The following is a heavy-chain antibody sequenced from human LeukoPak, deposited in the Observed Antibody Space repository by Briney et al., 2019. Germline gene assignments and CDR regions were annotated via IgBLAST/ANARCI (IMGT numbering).Heavy chain of an antibody. CDR2: IYTSGST. CDR1: GGSISSGSYY. Sequence: PSQTLSLTCTVSGGSISSGSYYWSWLRQPAGKGLEWIGRIYTSGSTNYNPSLKSRVTISVDTSKNQFSLKLSSVTAADTAVYYCARAGDFWSGYYPFDYWGQGTLVTVSS. CDR3: ARAGDFWSGYYPFDY. V-gene: IGHV4-61*02. D-gene: IGHD3-3*01. J-gene: IGHJ4*02.